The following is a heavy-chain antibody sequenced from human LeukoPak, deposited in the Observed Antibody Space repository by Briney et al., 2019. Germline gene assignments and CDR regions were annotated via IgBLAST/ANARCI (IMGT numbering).Heavy chain of an antibody. CDR1: GGSISSGDYY. CDR2: INHSGST. D-gene: IGHD6-13*01. CDR3: ARHVRRPYSRLYYFDY. Sequence: SQTLSLTCTVSGGSISSGDYYWSWIRQPPGKGLEWIGEINHSGSTNYNPSLKSRVTISVDTSKNQFSLKLSSVTAADTAVYYCARHVRRPYSRLYYFDYWGQGTLVTVSS. V-gene: IGHV4-30-4*08. J-gene: IGHJ4*02.